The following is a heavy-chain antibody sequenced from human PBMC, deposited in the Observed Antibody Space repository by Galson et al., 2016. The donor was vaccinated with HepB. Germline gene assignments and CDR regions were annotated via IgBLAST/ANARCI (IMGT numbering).Heavy chain of an antibody. CDR3: ARMPGIAVGGPFHGGTWFDP. J-gene: IGHJ5*02. D-gene: IGHD6-19*01. Sequence: SVKVSCKASGGTFNSYTISWVRQAPGHGLEWMGGIIPIFGTPNYAENFQGRVTITADESTSTAYMYLSSLSSEDTTVYYCARMPGIAVGGPFHGGTWFDPWGQGTLVIVS. V-gene: IGHV1-69*13. CDR1: GGTFNSYT. CDR2: IIPIFGTP.